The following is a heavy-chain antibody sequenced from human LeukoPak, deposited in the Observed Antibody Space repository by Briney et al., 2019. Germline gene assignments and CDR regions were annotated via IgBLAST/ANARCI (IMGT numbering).Heavy chain of an antibody. V-gene: IGHV4-39*01. D-gene: IGHD4-23*01. CDR1: GGSFISCSYY. CDR3: ARHARRWGLPDVRNYFDY. J-gene: IGHJ4*02. CDR2: IYYSGST. Sequence: SETLSLTCTASGGSFISCSYYWGWIRQPPGKGLEWIGSIYYSGSTYYNPSLKSRVTISVDTSKNQFSLKLSSVTAADTAVYYCARHARRWGLPDVRNYFDYWGQGTLVTVSS.